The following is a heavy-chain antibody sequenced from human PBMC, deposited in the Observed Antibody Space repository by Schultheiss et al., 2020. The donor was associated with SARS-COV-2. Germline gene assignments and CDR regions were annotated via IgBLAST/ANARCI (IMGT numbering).Heavy chain of an antibody. J-gene: IGHJ4*02. Sequence: GSLRLSCAASGFTFSSYAMHGVRQAPGKGLEWVAVISYDGSNTYYADSVKGRFTISRDNSKNTLYLQMNSLRAEDTAVYYCARGMITFGGVILGPMDYWGQGTLVTVSS. CDR1: GFTFSSYA. D-gene: IGHD3-16*01. CDR2: ISYDGSNT. CDR3: ARGMITFGGVILGPMDY. V-gene: IGHV3-30*04.